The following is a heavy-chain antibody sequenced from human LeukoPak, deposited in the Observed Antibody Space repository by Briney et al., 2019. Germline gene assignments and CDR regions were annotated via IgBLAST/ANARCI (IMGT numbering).Heavy chain of an antibody. Sequence: PGGSLRLSCAASGFTFSSYAMSWVRQAPGKGLEWVSAISGSGGSTYYADSVKGRFTISRDNSKNTLYLQMNSLRAEDTAVYYCAKDSPLSGHWLVRPFLEWGQGTLVTVST. D-gene: IGHD6-19*01. V-gene: IGHV3-23*01. J-gene: IGHJ4*02. CDR3: AKDSPLSGHWLVRPFLE. CDR2: ISGSGGST. CDR1: GFTFSSYA.